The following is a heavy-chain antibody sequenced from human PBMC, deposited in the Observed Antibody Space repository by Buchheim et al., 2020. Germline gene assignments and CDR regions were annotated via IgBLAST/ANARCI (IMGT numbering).Heavy chain of an antibody. Sequence: QVQLQESGPGQVKPSETLSLTCTVSGGSISSDYWSWIRQSPGKGLEWIGCIFYSGNTHYNPPLKSRVTIPSDKSKNHFSLKLNSVTAADTAVYYCARGSGNSWHLLHWGQGTL. CDR2: IFYSGNT. V-gene: IGHV4-59*01. J-gene: IGHJ1*01. CDR1: GGSISSDY. CDR3: ARGSGNSWHLLH. D-gene: IGHD6-13*01.